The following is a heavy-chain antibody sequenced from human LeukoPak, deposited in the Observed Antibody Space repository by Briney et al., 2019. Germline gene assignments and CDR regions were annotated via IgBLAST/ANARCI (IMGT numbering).Heavy chain of an antibody. D-gene: IGHD3-10*01. Sequence: PSETLSLTCTVSGGSISSTSYYWGWIRQPPGKGLEWNGRIYYGSVFYSVSTYYNPSLKSRVTMSGDTSKNQFSLKLSSVTAADTAVYYCARTVGITMVRGVIWWFDPWDQGTLVTVSS. V-gene: IGHV4-39*07. CDR1: GGSISSTSYY. CDR2: IYYGSVFYSVST. J-gene: IGHJ5*02. CDR3: ARTVGITMVRGVIWWFDP.